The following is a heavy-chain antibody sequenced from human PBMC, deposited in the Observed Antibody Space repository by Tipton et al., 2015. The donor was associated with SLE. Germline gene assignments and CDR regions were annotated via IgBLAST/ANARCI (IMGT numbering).Heavy chain of an antibody. Sequence: TLSLTCTVSGGSISSGGYYWSWIRQHPGKGLEWIGYIYYSGSIYYNPSLKSRVTISVDTSKNQFSLKLSSVTAADTAVYYCATFEAAAGKSSFDYWGQGTLVTVSS. D-gene: IGHD6-13*01. J-gene: IGHJ4*02. CDR3: ATFEAAAGKSSFDY. V-gene: IGHV4-31*03. CDR1: GGSISSGGYY. CDR2: IYYSGSI.